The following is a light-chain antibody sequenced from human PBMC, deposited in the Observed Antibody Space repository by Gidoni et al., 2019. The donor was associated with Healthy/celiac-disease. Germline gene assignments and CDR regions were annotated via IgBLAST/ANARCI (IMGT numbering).Light chain of an antibody. V-gene: IGKV3-11*01. CDR3: QQRSNWPPLT. CDR2: EAS. Sequence: ESGMTQYPATLSLSPGARATLSCRASQSVSSYFAWYQQKPGQAPRLLIYEASNRATGIPARFSGRWSGTDFPLTISSLEPEDFAVYYCQQRSNWPPLTFGGGTKVEI. J-gene: IGKJ4*01. CDR1: QSVSSY.